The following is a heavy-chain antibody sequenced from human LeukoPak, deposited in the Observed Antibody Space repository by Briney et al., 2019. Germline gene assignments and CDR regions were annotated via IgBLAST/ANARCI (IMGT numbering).Heavy chain of an antibody. CDR1: GGSISSSSYY. J-gene: IGHJ4*02. Sequence: SETLSLTCTVSGGSISSSSYYWAWIRQPPGKGLEWIGSMYHTGSTYHNPSLKSRVTISVDTSNNLFSLNLFSVTAADTAVYYCAKHENWGGPDYWGQGTLVTVPS. CDR2: MYHTGST. V-gene: IGHV4-39*01. D-gene: IGHD7-27*01. CDR3: AKHENWGGPDY.